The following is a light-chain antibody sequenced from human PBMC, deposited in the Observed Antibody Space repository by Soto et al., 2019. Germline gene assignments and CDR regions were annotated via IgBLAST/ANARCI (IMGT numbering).Light chain of an antibody. CDR1: QSVSSD. V-gene: IGKV3-15*01. Sequence: EIVMTQSPATLSVSPGEGATLSCRASQSVSSDLAWYQQKPGQAPRLLIYGASTRATGVPARFSGSGSGTEFALTISSLQSEDFAVYHCQQYNNWPWTFGQGTKVEIK. J-gene: IGKJ1*01. CDR2: GAS. CDR3: QQYNNWPWT.